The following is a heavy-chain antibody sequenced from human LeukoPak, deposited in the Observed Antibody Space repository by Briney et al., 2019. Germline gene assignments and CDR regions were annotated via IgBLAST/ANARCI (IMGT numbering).Heavy chain of an antibody. CDR3: ARVGQRSTQNYDILTGYLF. CDR1: GFTISSYS. J-gene: IGHJ4*02. V-gene: IGHV3-48*01. CDR2: ISSSSSTI. Sequence: PGGSLRLSCAASGFTISSYSMNWVRQAPGKGLEWVSYISSSSSTIYYADSVKGRFTISRDNAKNSLYLQMNSLRAEDTAVYYCARVGQRSTQNYDILTGYLFWGQGTLVTVSS. D-gene: IGHD3-9*01.